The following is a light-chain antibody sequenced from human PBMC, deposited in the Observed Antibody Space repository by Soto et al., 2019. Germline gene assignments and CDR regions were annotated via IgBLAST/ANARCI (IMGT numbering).Light chain of an antibody. J-gene: IGKJ4*01. Sequence: EIVLTQSHATLSLSPGERATLSCRASQSVSSQLAWYQQKPGQAPRLLIYDASNRATGIPARFSGSGSGTDFTLTISSLEPEDFAVYYCQQRSNWPLTFGGGTKVDI. V-gene: IGKV3-11*01. CDR3: QQRSNWPLT. CDR1: QSVSSQ. CDR2: DAS.